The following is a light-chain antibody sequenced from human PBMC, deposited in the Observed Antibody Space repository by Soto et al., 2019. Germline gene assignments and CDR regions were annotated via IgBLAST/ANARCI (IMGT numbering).Light chain of an antibody. CDR2: DAS. V-gene: IGKV3-11*01. CDR3: QQRSNWPPIT. J-gene: IGKJ5*01. CDR1: QSVSSY. Sequence: IVLTQSPGTLSSSPGERATLSCRASQSVSSYLAWYQQKPGQAPRLLIYDASNRATGIPARFGGSGSGTDFTLTISSLEPEDFAVYYCQQRSNWPPITFGQGTRLEI.